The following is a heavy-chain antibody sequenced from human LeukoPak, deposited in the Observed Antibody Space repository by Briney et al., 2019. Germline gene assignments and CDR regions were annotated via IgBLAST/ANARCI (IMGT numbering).Heavy chain of an antibody. D-gene: IGHD6-19*01. Sequence: GGSLRLSCAASGFTFSSYSMNWVRQAPGKGLEWVSSISSSSSYIYYADSVKGRFTISRDNAKNSLYLQMNSLRAEDTAVYYCARKGLAVAGFDYWGQGTLVTVSS. CDR3: ARKGLAVAGFDY. CDR1: GFTFSSYS. CDR2: ISSSSSYI. V-gene: IGHV3-21*01. J-gene: IGHJ4*02.